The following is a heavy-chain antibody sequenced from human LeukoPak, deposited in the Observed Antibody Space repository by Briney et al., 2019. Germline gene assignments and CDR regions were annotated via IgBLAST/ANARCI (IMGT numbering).Heavy chain of an antibody. V-gene: IGHV4-4*07. CDR2: IYVGGST. CDR3: ARWHMNSQDV. Sequence: SETLSLTCTVSDGSISYYYWSWVRQPAGKGLEWIGRIYVGGSTNYSPSLKSRVSMSLDKSKNQLSLKLISVSAADTAVYYCARWHMNSQDVWGRGTAVTVS. CDR1: DGSISYYY. D-gene: IGHD4-23*01. J-gene: IGHJ6*02.